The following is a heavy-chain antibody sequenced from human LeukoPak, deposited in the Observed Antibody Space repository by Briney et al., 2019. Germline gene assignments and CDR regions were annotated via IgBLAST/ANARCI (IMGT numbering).Heavy chain of an antibody. CDR1: GYTFTDYY. Sequence: ASVKVSCKASGYTFTDYYMHWVRQATGQGLEWIGWISPDSGRTGFAQKFQGRVTMTRDTSISTAYMELSRLRSDDTAVYYCAGWRYFDYWGQGTLVTVSS. D-gene: IGHD6-19*01. CDR2: ISPDSGRT. CDR3: AGWRYFDY. V-gene: IGHV1-2*02. J-gene: IGHJ4*02.